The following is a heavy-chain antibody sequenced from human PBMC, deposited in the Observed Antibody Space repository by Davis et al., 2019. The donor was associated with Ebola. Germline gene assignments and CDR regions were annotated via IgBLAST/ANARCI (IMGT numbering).Heavy chain of an antibody. CDR3: ARVRLHYYGDYVRSFGGRGYFDY. CDR1: GFTFSSYA. D-gene: IGHD4-17*01. J-gene: IGHJ4*02. V-gene: IGHV3-30-3*01. Sequence: GESLKISCAASGFTFSSYAMHWVRQAPGKGLEWVTLISHDESTKFYADSLKGRFTVSRDNAKNSLYLQMNSLRAEDTALYHCARVRLHYYGDYVRSFGGRGYFDYWGQGTLVTVSS. CDR2: ISHDESTK.